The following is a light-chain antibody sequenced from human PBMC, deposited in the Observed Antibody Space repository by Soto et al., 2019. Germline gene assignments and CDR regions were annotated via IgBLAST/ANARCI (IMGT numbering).Light chain of an antibody. CDR2: DAS. Sequence: VVLTQSPATLSLSPGERGTLSCGASQSLSSGYLAWYQQKFGQAPRLLIYDASRRATGIPERFSGSGSGTDFTLTINRLEPEDFAVYYCQQYGSSPTFGLGTKVDIK. CDR3: QQYGSSPT. V-gene: IGKV3D-20*01. CDR1: QSLSSGY. J-gene: IGKJ1*01.